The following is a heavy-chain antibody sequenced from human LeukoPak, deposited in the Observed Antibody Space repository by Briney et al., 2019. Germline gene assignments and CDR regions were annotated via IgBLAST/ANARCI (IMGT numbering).Heavy chain of an antibody. CDR3: AKDPRYGDYGGY. J-gene: IGHJ4*02. CDR1: GFTFSSYA. D-gene: IGHD4-17*01. V-gene: IGHV3-23*01. CDR2: ISGSGGST. Sequence: GGSLRLSCAASGFTFSSYAMSWVRQAPGKGLEWVSAISGSGGSTYYADSVKGRFTISRDNSKNTLHLQMNSLRAEDTAVYYCAKDPRYGDYGGYWGQGTLVTVSS.